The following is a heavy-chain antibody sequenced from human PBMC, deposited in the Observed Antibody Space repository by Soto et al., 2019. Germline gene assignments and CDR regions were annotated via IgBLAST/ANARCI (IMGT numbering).Heavy chain of an antibody. CDR1: GGTFSSYA. CDR2: IIPIFGTA. CDR3: ARLSYCSSTSCYMGNWFDP. Sequence: SVKVSCKASGGTFSSYAISWVRQAPGQGLEWMGGIIPIFGTANYAQKFQGRVTITADKSTSTAYMELSSLRSEDTAVYYCARLSYCSSTSCYMGNWFDPWGQGTLVTVSS. J-gene: IGHJ5*02. D-gene: IGHD2-2*02. V-gene: IGHV1-69*06.